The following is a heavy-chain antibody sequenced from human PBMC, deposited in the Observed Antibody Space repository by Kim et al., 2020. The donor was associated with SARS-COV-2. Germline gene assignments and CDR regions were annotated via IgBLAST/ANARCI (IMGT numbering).Heavy chain of an antibody. Sequence: SETLSLTCTVSGGSISSYYWSWIRQPPGKGLEWIGYIYYSGSTNYNPSLKSRVTISVDTSKNQFSLKLSSVTAADTAVYYCARVSHSITIPGGWFDPWGQGTLVTVSS. J-gene: IGHJ5*02. CDR1: GGSISSYY. V-gene: IGHV4-59*13. CDR3: ARVSHSITIPGGWFDP. D-gene: IGHD3-3*01. CDR2: IYYSGST.